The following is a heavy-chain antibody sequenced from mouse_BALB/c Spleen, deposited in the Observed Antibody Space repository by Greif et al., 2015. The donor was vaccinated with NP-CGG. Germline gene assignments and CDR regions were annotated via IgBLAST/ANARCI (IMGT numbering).Heavy chain of an antibody. Sequence: VQLQQPGAELVKPGASVKLSCTASGFNIKDTYMHWVKQRPEQGLEWIGRIDPANGNTKYDPKFQGKATITADTSSNTAYLQLSSLTSEDTAVYYCARLLRRYFDVWGAGTTVTVSS. J-gene: IGHJ1*01. CDR2: IDPANGNT. D-gene: IGHD1-1*01. V-gene: IGHV14-3*02. CDR3: ARLLRRYFDV. CDR1: GFNIKDTY.